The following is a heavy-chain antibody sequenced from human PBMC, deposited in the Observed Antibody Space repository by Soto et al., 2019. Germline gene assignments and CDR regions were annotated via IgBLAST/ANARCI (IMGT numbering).Heavy chain of an antibody. CDR2: IYYSGST. Sequence: LSLTCTVSGGSISSGGYYWSWIRQHPGKGLEWIGYIYYSGSTYYNPSLKSRVTISVDTSKNQFSLKLSSVTAADTAVYYCARDRGCSGGSCYPVYYYYMDVWGKGTTVTVSS. J-gene: IGHJ6*03. D-gene: IGHD2-15*01. CDR3: ARDRGCSGGSCYPVYYYYMDV. CDR1: GGSISSGGYY. V-gene: IGHV4-31*03.